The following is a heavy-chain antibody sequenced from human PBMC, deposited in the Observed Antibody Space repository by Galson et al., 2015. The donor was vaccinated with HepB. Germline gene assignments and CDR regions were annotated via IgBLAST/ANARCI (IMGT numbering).Heavy chain of an antibody. D-gene: IGHD3-10*01. V-gene: IGHV3-48*02. Sequence: SLRLSCAASGFTFSRYTMNWVRQAPGKRLESVSYISSTGTTMYYADSAKGRFTISRDNAQNSLYLQMNSLRDEDTAVYYCARVYFGSGSSSAYWYFDLWGRGALVTVSS. CDR1: GFTFSRYT. J-gene: IGHJ2*01. CDR2: ISSTGTTM. CDR3: ARVYFGSGSSSAYWYFDL.